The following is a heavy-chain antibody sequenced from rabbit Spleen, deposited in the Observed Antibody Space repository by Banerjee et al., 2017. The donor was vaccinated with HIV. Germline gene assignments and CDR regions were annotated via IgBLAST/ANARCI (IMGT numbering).Heavy chain of an antibody. Sequence: QEQLVESGGGLVQPGASLTLTCTASGIDFSSSYYMCWVRQAPGKGLECIACIYAGSSDSTWYASWAKGRFTISKTSSTTVTLQMTSLTAADTATYFCARDSGDWCFDVWGQGALVTVS. D-gene: IGHD1-1*01. CDR2: IYAGSSDST. V-gene: IGHV1S45*01. J-gene: IGHJ3*01. CDR3: ARDSGDWCFDV. CDR1: GIDFSSSYY.